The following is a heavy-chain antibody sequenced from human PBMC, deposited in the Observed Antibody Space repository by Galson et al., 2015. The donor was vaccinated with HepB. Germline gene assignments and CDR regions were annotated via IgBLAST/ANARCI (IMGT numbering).Heavy chain of an antibody. J-gene: IGHJ5*02. V-gene: IGHV4-39*01. Sequence: SGGSISSYYWGWIRQPPGRGLEWIGSIYYSGSTYYSPSLKSRVTISVDTSKNQFSLKLSSVTAADTAVYYCARGQQLDNWFDPWGQGTLVTVSS. CDR2: IYYSGST. D-gene: IGHD6-13*01. CDR3: ARGQQLDNWFDP. CDR1: GGSISSYY.